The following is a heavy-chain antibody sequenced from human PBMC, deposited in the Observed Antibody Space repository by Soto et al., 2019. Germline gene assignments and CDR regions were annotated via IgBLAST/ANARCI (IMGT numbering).Heavy chain of an antibody. V-gene: IGHV3-15*07. D-gene: IGHD3-16*01. CDR2: IKSKVDGETI. CDR1: GFTFSNAW. J-gene: IGHJ4*02. Sequence: EVRLVESGGDLVKPGGSLRLSCAGSGFTFSNAWMNWVRQAPGKGLEWVARIKSKVDGETIDYAAPVKGRFTISREDSKATVYLQMNSLKTEDTGVYFCNTGGYYWDFWGQGTLVTVSS. CDR3: NTGGYYWDF.